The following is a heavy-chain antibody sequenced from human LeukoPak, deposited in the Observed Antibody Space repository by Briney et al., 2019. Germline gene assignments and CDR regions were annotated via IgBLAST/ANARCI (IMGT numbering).Heavy chain of an antibody. CDR1: GFTFSSYS. CDR3: ARDLDSSSWDERNFDY. J-gene: IGHJ4*02. CDR2: ISSSSSYI. D-gene: IGHD6-13*01. Sequence: PGGSLRLSCAASGFTFSSYSMNWVRQAPGKGLEWVSSISSSSSYIYYADSVKGRFTISRDNAKNSLYLQMNSLRAEDTAVYYCARDLDSSSWDERNFDYWGQGTLVTVSS. V-gene: IGHV3-21*01.